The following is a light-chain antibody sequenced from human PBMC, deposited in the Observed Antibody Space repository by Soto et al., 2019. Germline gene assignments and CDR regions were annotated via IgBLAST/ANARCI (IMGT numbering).Light chain of an antibody. Sequence: QSVLTQPASVSGSPGQSITISCTGNSSDVGSYNLVSWYQQHPGKAPKLMIYEGNKRPSGVSNRFSGSKSANTASLTISGLQTEDEADYYCCSYAGTNTFVFGTGTKVTVL. CDR1: SSDVGSYNL. CDR2: EGN. V-gene: IGLV2-23*01. CDR3: CSYAGTNTFV. J-gene: IGLJ1*01.